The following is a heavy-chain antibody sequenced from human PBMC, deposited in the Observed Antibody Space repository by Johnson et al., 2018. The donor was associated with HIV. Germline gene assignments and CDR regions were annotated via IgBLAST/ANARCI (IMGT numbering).Heavy chain of an antibody. Sequence: VQLVESGGGLVQPGGSLRLSCAASGFTFSSYWMHWVRQAPGKGLVWVSRITSAGSSTSYADSVPRRFTISRDNAKNTLYLQMNSLRAEDTAVYYCARGPMIVVPHDAFDIWGQGTMVTVSS. D-gene: IGHD3-22*01. CDR2: ITSAGSST. V-gene: IGHV3-74*02. CDR1: GFTFSSYW. J-gene: IGHJ3*02. CDR3: ARGPMIVVPHDAFDI.